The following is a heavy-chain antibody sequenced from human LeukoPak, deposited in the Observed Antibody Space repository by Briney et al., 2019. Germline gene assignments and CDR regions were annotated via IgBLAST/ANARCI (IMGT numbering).Heavy chain of an antibody. CDR1: GLTFSAYA. Sequence: GSLRLSCKASGLTFSAYAMSWVRQPPGKGLEWVSTVTGAGRGTDYADSVKGRFSISRDNSRNTLHLQMNSLRGDDTAVYYCAKGGTASMSYYYYMDVWGKGTTVIVSS. J-gene: IGHJ6*03. D-gene: IGHD6-6*01. CDR3: AKGGTASMSYYYYMDV. V-gene: IGHV3-23*01. CDR2: VTGAGRGT.